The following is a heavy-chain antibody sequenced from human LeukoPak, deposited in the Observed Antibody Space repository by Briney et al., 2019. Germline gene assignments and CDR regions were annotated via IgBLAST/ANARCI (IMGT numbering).Heavy chain of an antibody. V-gene: IGHV1-18*01. Sequence: ASVKVSCKASGYTFTSYGISWVRQAPGQGLEWMGWISAYNGNTNYAQKLQGRVTMTTDTSTSTAYMELRSLRSDDTAVYYCARSGRYCSSTSCYGGFDYWGQGTLVTVSS. D-gene: IGHD2-2*01. J-gene: IGHJ4*02. CDR1: GYTFTSYG. CDR3: ARSGRYCSSTSCYGGFDY. CDR2: ISAYNGNT.